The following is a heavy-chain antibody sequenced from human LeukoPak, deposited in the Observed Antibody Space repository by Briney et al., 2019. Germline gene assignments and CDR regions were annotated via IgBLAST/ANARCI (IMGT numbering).Heavy chain of an antibody. CDR3: AKGGLTMVRGVWWFDP. Sequence: ASVKVSCKASGYTFTSSYMHWVRQAPGQGLEWMGIINPSGGSISYAQKFQGRVTMTRDTSTSTVYMELSSLRSEDTAVYYCAKGGLTMVRGVWWFDPWGQGTLVTVSS. V-gene: IGHV1-46*01. J-gene: IGHJ5*02. D-gene: IGHD3-10*01. CDR2: INPSGGSI. CDR1: GYTFTSSY.